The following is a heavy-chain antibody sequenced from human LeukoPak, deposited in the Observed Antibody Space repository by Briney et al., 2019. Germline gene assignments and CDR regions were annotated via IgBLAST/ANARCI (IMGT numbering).Heavy chain of an antibody. CDR2: IYYSGST. CDR1: GGSISSYY. CDR3: ARGKYYYDSSGYSLTPPPVLYYFDY. D-gene: IGHD3-22*01. V-gene: IGHV4-59*01. J-gene: IGHJ4*02. Sequence: PSETLSLTCTVSGGSISSYYWSWIRQPPGKGLEWIGYIYYSGSTNYNPSLKSRVTISVDTSKNQFSLKLSSVTAADTAVYYCARGKYYYDSSGYSLTPPPVLYYFDYWGQGTLVTVSS.